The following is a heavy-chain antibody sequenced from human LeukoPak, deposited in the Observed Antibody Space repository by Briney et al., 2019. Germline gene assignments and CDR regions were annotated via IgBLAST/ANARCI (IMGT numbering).Heavy chain of an antibody. Sequence: PSETLSLTCTVSGGSISSYYWSWIRQPPGKGLEWIGRIYTSGSTNYNPSPKSRVTMSVDTSKNQFSLKLSSVTAADTAVYYCARDRGWFGELLENDAFDIWGQGTMVTVSS. CDR2: IYTSGST. V-gene: IGHV4-4*07. CDR1: GGSISSYY. J-gene: IGHJ3*02. CDR3: ARDRGWFGELLENDAFDI. D-gene: IGHD3-10*01.